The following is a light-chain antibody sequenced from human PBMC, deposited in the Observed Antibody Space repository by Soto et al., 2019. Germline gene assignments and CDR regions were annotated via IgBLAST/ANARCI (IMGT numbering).Light chain of an antibody. CDR3: QHRSEWPVS. Sequence: EIVLTQSPATLSLSPGERATLACRASQSVNRYLAWYQQKPGQAPRLLISDASNSATGTPARFSGSGSGTDFTLTISSLEPEDFAVYYCQHRSEWPVSFGQGTRLESK. CDR2: DAS. CDR1: QSVNRY. V-gene: IGKV3-11*01. J-gene: IGKJ5*01.